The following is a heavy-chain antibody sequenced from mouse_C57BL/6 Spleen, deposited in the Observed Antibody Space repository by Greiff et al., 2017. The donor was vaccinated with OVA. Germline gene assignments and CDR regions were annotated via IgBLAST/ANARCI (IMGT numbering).Heavy chain of an antibody. CDR3: AKNSSPGGSSSWYFDV. D-gene: IGHD1-1*01. V-gene: IGHV2-5*01. CDR2: IWRGGST. CDR1: GFSLTSYG. Sequence: VMLVESGPGLVQPSQSLSITCTVSGFSLTSYGVHWVRQSPGKGLEWLGVIWRGGSTDYNAAFMSRLSITKDNSKSQVFFKMNSLQADDTAIYYCAKNSSPGGSSSWYFDVWGTGTTVTVSS. J-gene: IGHJ1*03.